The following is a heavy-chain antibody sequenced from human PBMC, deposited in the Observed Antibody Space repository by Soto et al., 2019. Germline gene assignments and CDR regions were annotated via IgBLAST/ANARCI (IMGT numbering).Heavy chain of an antibody. Sequence: SQTLSLTCAISGDSVSSNSAAWNWIRQSPSRGLEWLGRTYYRSKWYNDYAVSVKSRITINPDTSKNQFSLQLNSVTPEDTAVYYCARDQVWEQLVSVNYYYGMDVWGQGTTVTVSS. CDR1: GDSVSSNSAA. V-gene: IGHV6-1*01. CDR2: TYYRSKWYN. D-gene: IGHD6-13*01. J-gene: IGHJ6*02. CDR3: ARDQVWEQLVSVNYYYGMDV.